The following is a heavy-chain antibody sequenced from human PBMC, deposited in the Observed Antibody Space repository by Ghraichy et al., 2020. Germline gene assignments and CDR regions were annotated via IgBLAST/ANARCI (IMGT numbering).Heavy chain of an antibody. Sequence: SETLSLTCAVSGGSISSGGYSWSWIRQPPGKGLEWIGYIYHSGSTYYNPSLKSRVTISVDRSKNQFSLKLSSVTAADTAVYYCARVYPDTGYGMDVWGQGTTVTVSS. CDR1: GGSISSGGYS. D-gene: IGHD2-2*01. J-gene: IGHJ6*02. V-gene: IGHV4-30-2*01. CDR3: ARVYPDTGYGMDV. CDR2: IYHSGST.